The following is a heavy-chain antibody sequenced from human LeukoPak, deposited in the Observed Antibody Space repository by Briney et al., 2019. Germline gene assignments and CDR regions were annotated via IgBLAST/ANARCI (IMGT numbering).Heavy chain of an antibody. CDR3: AKDIRITIFGVVSDAFDI. V-gene: IGHV3-23*01. CDR2: ISGSGGST. D-gene: IGHD3-3*01. J-gene: IGHJ3*02. Sequence: GGSLRLSCAASGFTFSSYAMSWVRQAPGEGLEWVSAISGSGGSTYYADSVKGRFTISRDNSKNTLYLQMNSLRAEDTAVYYCAKDIRITIFGVVSDAFDIWGQGTMVTVSS. CDR1: GFTFSSYA.